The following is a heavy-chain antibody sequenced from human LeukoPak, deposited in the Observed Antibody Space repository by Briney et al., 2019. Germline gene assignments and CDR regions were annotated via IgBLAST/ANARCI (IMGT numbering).Heavy chain of an antibody. J-gene: IGHJ3*02. D-gene: IGHD5-24*01. V-gene: IGHV1-46*01. Sequence: ASVKVSCKASGYTFTSYFMHWVRQAPGQGLEWMGIINPSGGSTTYAQKFQGRLTMTRDTSTSTVYMELSSLRAEDTALYYCAKEMATTKGAFDIWGQGTMVTVSS. CDR3: AKEMATTKGAFDI. CDR2: INPSGGST. CDR1: GYTFTSYF.